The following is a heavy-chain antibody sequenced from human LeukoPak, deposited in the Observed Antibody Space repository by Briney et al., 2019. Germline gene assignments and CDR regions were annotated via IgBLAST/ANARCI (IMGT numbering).Heavy chain of an antibody. V-gene: IGHV1-8*02. CDR3: AHLGDCSGGSCSDAFDI. CDR1: GYTFTSYG. CDR2: MSPNSGNT. J-gene: IGHJ3*02. Sequence: ASVKVSCKASGYTFTSYGINWVRQATGQGLEWMGWMSPNSGNTGYAQKFQGRVTMTRNTSISTAYMELSSLRSEDTAVYYCAHLGDCSGGSCSDAFDIWGQGTMVTVSS. D-gene: IGHD2-15*01.